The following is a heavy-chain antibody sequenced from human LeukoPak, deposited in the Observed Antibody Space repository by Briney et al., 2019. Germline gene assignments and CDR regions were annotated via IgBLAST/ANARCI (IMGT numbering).Heavy chain of an antibody. CDR2: IYYSGTT. V-gene: IGHV4-59*01. Sequence: PSETLSLTCTVSGGSIISYYWSWIRQPPGKGLEWIGYIYYSGTTNYNPSLKSRVTISVDTSKNQFSLKVNSVTAADTAVYYCAREPRSSPRGYYGMDVWGQGTTVTVSS. J-gene: IGHJ6*02. CDR1: GGSIISYY. D-gene: IGHD6-13*01. CDR3: AREPRSSPRGYYGMDV.